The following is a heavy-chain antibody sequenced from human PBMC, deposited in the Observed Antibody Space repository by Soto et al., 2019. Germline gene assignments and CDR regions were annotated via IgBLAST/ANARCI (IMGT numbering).Heavy chain of an antibody. CDR2: IIPILGIA. CDR3: AREGNEGPARIYHYYYMDV. D-gene: IGHD1-1*01. CDR1: GGTFSSYT. V-gene: IGHV1-69*08. J-gene: IGHJ6*03. Sequence: QVQLVQSGAEVKKPGSSVKVSCKASGGTFSSYTISWVRQAPGQGLEWMGRIIPILGIANYAQKFQGRVTITADKSTSTASMELSSLGSEDTAVYYCAREGNEGPARIYHYYYMDVWGKGTTVTVSS.